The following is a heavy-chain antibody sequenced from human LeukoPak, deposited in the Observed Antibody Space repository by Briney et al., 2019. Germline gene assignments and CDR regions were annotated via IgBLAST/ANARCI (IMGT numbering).Heavy chain of an antibody. CDR3: ARDEDSDYDILTGYYRAGAFDI. D-gene: IGHD3-9*01. V-gene: IGHV3-48*04. CDR2: ISSSSSTI. CDR1: GFTFSSYS. Sequence: GGSLRLSCAASGFTFSSYSMNWVRQAPGKGLEWVSYISSSSSTIYYADSVKGRFTISRDNAKNSLYLQMNSLRAEDTAVYYCARDEDSDYDILTGYYRAGAFDIWGQGTMVTVSS. J-gene: IGHJ3*02.